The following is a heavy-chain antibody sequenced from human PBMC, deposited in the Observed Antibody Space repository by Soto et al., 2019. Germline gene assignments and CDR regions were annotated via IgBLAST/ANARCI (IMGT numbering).Heavy chain of an antibody. CDR1: GFTFSAYS. Sequence: GGSLRLSCAASGFTFSAYSMNWARQAPGKGLEWISYITASSGTIFYADSVKGRFTISRDNAKNSLYLQMNSLRDEDTAVYYCARDNGMAGSFDPWGQGTLVTVSS. V-gene: IGHV3-48*02. CDR2: ITASSGTI. J-gene: IGHJ5*02. D-gene: IGHD2-8*01. CDR3: ARDNGMAGSFDP.